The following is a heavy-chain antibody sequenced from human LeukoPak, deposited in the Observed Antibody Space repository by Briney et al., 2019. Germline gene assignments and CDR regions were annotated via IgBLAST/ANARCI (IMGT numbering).Heavy chain of an antibody. D-gene: IGHD1-14*01. J-gene: IGHJ6*02. Sequence: GGSLRLSCAASGFTFSSYAMSWVRQAPGKGLEWVSAISGSGGSTYYVDSVKGRFTISRDNSKNTLYLQMNSLRAEDTAVYYCARDLLAVPEPSNYGMDVWGQGTTVTVSS. CDR1: GFTFSSYA. V-gene: IGHV3-23*01. CDR2: ISGSGGST. CDR3: ARDLLAVPEPSNYGMDV.